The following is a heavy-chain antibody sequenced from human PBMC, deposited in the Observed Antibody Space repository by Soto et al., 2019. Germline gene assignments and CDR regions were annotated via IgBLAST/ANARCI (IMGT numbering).Heavy chain of an antibody. Sequence: QVQLVESGGGVVQPGRSLRLSCAASGFTFSSYGMHWVRQAPGKGLEWVAVIWYDGSNTYYADSVKGRFTISRDNSKNTLYLQMNSLRAEDTAVYYCARFPRPDVASDIWGQGTMVAVSS. CDR3: ARFPRPDVASDI. D-gene: IGHD6-25*01. J-gene: IGHJ3*02. V-gene: IGHV3-33*01. CDR1: GFTFSSYG. CDR2: IWYDGSNT.